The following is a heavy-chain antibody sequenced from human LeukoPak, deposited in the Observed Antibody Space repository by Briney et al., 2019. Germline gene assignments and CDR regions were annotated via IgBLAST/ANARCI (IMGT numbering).Heavy chain of an antibody. CDR2: INHSGST. D-gene: IGHD3-10*01. CDR3: ARHRAIMARGVHYYYYYMDV. Sequence: SETLSLTCAVYGGSFNGYYWSWIRQPPGKGLEWIGEINHSGSTNYNPSLKSRVTISVDTSKNQFSLKLSSVTAADTAVYYCARHRAIMARGVHYYYYYMDVWGKGTTVTISS. J-gene: IGHJ6*03. V-gene: IGHV4-34*01. CDR1: GGSFNGYY.